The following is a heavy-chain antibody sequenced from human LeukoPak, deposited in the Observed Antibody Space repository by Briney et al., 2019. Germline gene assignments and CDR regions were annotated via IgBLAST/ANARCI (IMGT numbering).Heavy chain of an antibody. J-gene: IGHJ4*02. D-gene: IGHD7-27*01. V-gene: IGHV3-74*01. CDR1: GFTFRDFG. CDR3: ARDMWGTFDS. CDR2: LSPCSSLT. Sequence: GGSLRLSCAASGFTFRDFGMHWVRHAPGKGPEWVSRLSPCSSLTDYADSVKGRFTISRDNARSTIYLQMRSLRAQATAVYYCARDMWGTFDSWGQGGLVTVSS.